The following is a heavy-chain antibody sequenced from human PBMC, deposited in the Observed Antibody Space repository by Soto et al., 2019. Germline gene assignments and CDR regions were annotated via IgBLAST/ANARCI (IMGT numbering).Heavy chain of an antibody. CDR1: GFTFSSYG. V-gene: IGHV3-33*01. J-gene: IGHJ3*02. Sequence: GGSLRLSCAASGFTFSSYGMHWVRQDPGKGLEWVAVIWYDGSNKYYADSVKGRFTISRDNSKNTLYLQMNSLRAEDTAVYYCARDLYSSGWPSYDAFDIWGQGTMVTVSS. D-gene: IGHD6-19*01. CDR2: IWYDGSNK. CDR3: ARDLYSSGWPSYDAFDI.